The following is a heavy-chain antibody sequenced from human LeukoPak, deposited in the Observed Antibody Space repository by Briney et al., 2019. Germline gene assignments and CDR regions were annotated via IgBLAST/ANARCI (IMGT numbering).Heavy chain of an antibody. CDR3: ARSEYYYDSSGYYLGY. J-gene: IGHJ4*02. D-gene: IGHD3-22*01. CDR2: IIPILGIA. V-gene: IGHV1-69*04. CDR1: GGAFSSYA. Sequence: SVKVSCKASGGAFSSYAISWMRQAPGQGLEWMGRIIPILGIANYAQKFQGRVTITADKSTSTAYMELSSLRSEDTAVYYCARSEYYYDSSGYYLGYWGPGTLVTVSS.